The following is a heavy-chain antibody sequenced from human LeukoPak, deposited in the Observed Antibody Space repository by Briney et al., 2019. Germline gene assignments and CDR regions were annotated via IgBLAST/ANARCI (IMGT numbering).Heavy chain of an antibody. CDR2: ISYDGSNK. J-gene: IGHJ3*02. CDR3: AREMNAFDI. Sequence: GGSLRLSCAASGFSFSRYAMHWVRQAPGKGMEWVAFISYDGSNKYSADSVKGRCTISRDNSKNTLYLQMNSLRAEDTAVYYCAREMNAFDIWGQGTMVTVSS. CDR1: GFSFSRYA. V-gene: IGHV3-30-3*01.